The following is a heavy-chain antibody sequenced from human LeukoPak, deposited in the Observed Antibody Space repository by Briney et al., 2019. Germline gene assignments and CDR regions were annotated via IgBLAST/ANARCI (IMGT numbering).Heavy chain of an antibody. D-gene: IGHD3-3*01. CDR3: ARDQITIFGVAPDTPPGAFDI. CDR1: GGSISGSNW. CDR2: IYHSGST. J-gene: IGHJ3*02. Sequence: PSETLSLTCAVSGGSISGSNWWSWVRQSPGKGLEWIGEIYHSGSTNYNPSLKSRITISVDKSKNLFSLKLSSVTAADAGVYYCARDQITIFGVAPDTPPGAFDIWGQGTMVTVSS. V-gene: IGHV4-4*02.